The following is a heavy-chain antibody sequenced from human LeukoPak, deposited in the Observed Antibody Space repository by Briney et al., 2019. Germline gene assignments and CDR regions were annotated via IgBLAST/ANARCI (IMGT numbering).Heavy chain of an antibody. V-gene: IGHV4-59*01. CDR3: ATGGSSRNFDY. Sequence: PSETLSLTCTVSGGSISSYYWSWIRQPPGKGLEWIGYIYYSGSTNYNPSLKSRVTISVDTSKNQFSLKLSSVTAADTAVYYCATGGSSRNFDYWGQGTLVTVSS. J-gene: IGHJ4*02. D-gene: IGHD1-26*01. CDR2: IYYSGST. CDR1: GGSISSYY.